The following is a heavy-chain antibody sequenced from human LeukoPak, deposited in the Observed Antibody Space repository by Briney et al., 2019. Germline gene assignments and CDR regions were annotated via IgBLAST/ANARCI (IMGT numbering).Heavy chain of an antibody. Sequence: PSETLSLTCTVSGGSISSSGYYWGWIRQPPGKGLEWIGSIYYSGSTYYNPSLKSRVTISVDTSKNQFSLKLSSVTAADTAVYYCARRGTGYSSGLDYWGQGTLVTVSS. CDR1: GGSISSSGYY. J-gene: IGHJ4*02. D-gene: IGHD6-19*01. CDR3: ARRGTGYSSGLDY. CDR2: IYYSGST. V-gene: IGHV4-39*01.